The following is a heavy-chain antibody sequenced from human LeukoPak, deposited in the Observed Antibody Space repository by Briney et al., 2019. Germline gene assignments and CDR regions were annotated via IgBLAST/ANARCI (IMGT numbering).Heavy chain of an antibody. Sequence: PSETLSLTCAVYGESFSSYYWSCIRQPPGKGLVWIGEINHSGNTNYNPSLKSRVTISVDTSKNQFSLKLSSVTAADTAVYYCARVDGDGYNIPDYWGQGTLVTVSS. J-gene: IGHJ4*02. D-gene: IGHD5-24*01. CDR2: INHSGNT. V-gene: IGHV4-34*01. CDR3: ARVDGDGYNIPDY. CDR1: GESFSSYY.